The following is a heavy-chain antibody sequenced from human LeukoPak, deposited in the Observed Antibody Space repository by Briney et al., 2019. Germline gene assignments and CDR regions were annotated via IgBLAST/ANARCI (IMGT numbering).Heavy chain of an antibody. J-gene: IGHJ4*02. D-gene: IGHD3-3*01. Sequence: GGSLRLSCAASGFTFSSYAMHWVRQAPGKGLEWVAVISYDGSNKYYADSVEGRFTISRDNSKNTLYLQMNSLRAEDTAVYYCAGGDDFRDFDYWGQGTLVTVSS. CDR1: GFTFSSYA. CDR2: ISYDGSNK. V-gene: IGHV3-30-3*01. CDR3: AGGDDFRDFDY.